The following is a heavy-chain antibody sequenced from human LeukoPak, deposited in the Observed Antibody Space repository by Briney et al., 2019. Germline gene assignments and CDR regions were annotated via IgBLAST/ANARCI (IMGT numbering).Heavy chain of an antibody. CDR3: ARSMRGIAAAGTIPYDY. CDR1: GYTFTGYN. D-gene: IGHD6-13*01. V-gene: IGHV1-2*02. J-gene: IGHJ4*02. Sequence: ASVKVSCKASGYTFTGYNMHWVRQAPGQGLEWMGWINPNSGGTNYAQTFQGRVTMTRDTSISTAYMELSRLRSDDTAVYYCARSMRGIAAAGTIPYDYWGQGTLVTVSS. CDR2: INPNSGGT.